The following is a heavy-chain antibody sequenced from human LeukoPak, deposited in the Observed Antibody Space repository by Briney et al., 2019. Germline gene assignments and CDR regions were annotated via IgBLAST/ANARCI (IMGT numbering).Heavy chain of an antibody. V-gene: IGHV4-31*11. CDR1: GGSFSGYY. Sequence: PSETLSLTCAVYGGSFSGYYWSWIRQHPGKGLEWIGYIYYSGSTYYNPSLKSRVTISVDTSKNQFSLRLSSVTAADTAVYYCARVHPYSSSSGVDYWGQGTLVTVSS. D-gene: IGHD6-6*01. CDR3: ARVHPYSSSSGVDY. J-gene: IGHJ4*02. CDR2: IYYSGST.